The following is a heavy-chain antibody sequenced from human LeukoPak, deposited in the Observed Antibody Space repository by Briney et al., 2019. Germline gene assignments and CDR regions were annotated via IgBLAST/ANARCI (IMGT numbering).Heavy chain of an antibody. J-gene: IGHJ3*02. D-gene: IGHD1-26*01. CDR3: ATQVGATPLDAFDI. CDR1: GYTFTSYY. CDR2: FDPEDGET. Sequence: ASVKVSCKASGYTFTSYYMHWVRQAPGKGLEWMGGFDPEDGETIYAQKFQGRVTMTEDTSTDTAYMELSSLRSEDTAVYYCATQVGATPLDAFDIWGQGTMVTVSS. V-gene: IGHV1-24*01.